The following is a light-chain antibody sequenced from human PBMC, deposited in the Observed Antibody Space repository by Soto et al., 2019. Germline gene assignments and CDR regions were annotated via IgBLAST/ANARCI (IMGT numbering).Light chain of an antibody. CDR3: QQYKNT. V-gene: IGKV1-5*03. CDR1: QTINNW. CDR2: KTS. J-gene: IGKJ3*01. Sequence: DILLTQSPSTLSASIGDRVTITCRTSQTINNWLAWYQQKPGKAPKLLIHKTSILESGVPSRFSGNGSGTEFTLTISSLQPDDVATYYCQQYKNTFGPGTKVDIE.